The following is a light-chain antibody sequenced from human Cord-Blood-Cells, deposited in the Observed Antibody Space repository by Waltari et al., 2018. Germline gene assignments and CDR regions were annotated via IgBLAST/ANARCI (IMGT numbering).Light chain of an antibody. CDR2: DVS. V-gene: IGLV2-14*01. CDR1: SRDVGGYNY. Sequence: QSALTQPASVSGSPGQPITISCTGTSRDVGGYNYGPWYQQHPGKTPKLMIYDVSNRPSGVSNRFSGSKSGNTASLTISGLQAEDEADYYCSSYTSSSTLYVFGTGTKVTVL. J-gene: IGLJ1*01. CDR3: SSYTSSSTLYV.